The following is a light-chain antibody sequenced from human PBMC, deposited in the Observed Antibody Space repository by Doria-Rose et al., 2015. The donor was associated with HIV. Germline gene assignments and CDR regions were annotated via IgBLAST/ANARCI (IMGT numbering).Light chain of an antibody. V-gene: IGKV3-20*01. CDR2: DGS. CDR1: QNFSSTY. J-gene: IGKJ1*01. Sequence: LTQSPGTLSLSPGERATLSCRASQNFSSTYLAWYQQKPGQAPSLLIYDGSTRATGIPDRFSASGSGTDFTLTINRLEPEDFALYYCHQYGASWTFGQGTKVEI. CDR3: HQYGASWT.